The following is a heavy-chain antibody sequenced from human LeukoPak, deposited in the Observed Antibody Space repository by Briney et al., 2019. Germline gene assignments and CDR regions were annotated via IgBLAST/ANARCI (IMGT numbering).Heavy chain of an antibody. CDR3: SKGSIVGGTDFDY. CDR1: GFTFSSYG. Sequence: GGTLRLSCAASGFTFSSYGMSWVRQAPGKGLEWVSAISGSGGSTYYADSGKGRFTISSGNSKNTLYLQMNILRAEDTAVYFLSKGSIVGGTDFDYWGQGTLVTVSS. CDR2: ISGSGGST. D-gene: IGHD2-21*02. V-gene: IGHV3-23*01. J-gene: IGHJ4*02.